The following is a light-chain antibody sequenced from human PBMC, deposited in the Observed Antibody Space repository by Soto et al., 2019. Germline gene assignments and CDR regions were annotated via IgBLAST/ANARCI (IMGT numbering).Light chain of an antibody. CDR1: QSISGY. V-gene: IGKV1-39*01. CDR3: QQSDSMPWT. Sequence: DIQMTQSPPSLSASVGDRVTITCRASQSISGYLNWYQKKSGQAPRLLMYAASSLQSGVPSRFSGSGSGTDFTLTISSLQPEDSATYYCQQSDSMPWTFGQGTKV. J-gene: IGKJ1*01. CDR2: AAS.